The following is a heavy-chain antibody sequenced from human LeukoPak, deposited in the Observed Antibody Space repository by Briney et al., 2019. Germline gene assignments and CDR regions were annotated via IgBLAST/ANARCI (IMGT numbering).Heavy chain of an antibody. J-gene: IGHJ4*02. CDR3: ASGDRNGWYFYY. V-gene: IGHV3-20*04. CDR1: GFIFDDHG. Sequence: RPGGSLRLSCAGSGFIFDDHGMSWVRQAPGKGLEWVSGINWNGGSTGYADSVQGRFTISRDNAKNSLYLQMNSLRAEDTAFYYCASGDRNGWYFYYWGQGTLVTASS. CDR2: INWNGGST. D-gene: IGHD6-19*01.